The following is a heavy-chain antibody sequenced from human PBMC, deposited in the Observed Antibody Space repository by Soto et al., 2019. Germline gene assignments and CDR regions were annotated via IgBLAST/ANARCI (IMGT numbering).Heavy chain of an antibody. D-gene: IGHD3-10*01. V-gene: IGHV1-18*01. J-gene: IGHJ6*02. CDR1: GYTFTSYG. Sequence: QVQRVQSGAEVKKPGASVKVSCKASGYTFTSYGISWVRQAPGQGLEWMGWISAYNGNTNYAQKLQGRVTMTTDTSTSTAYMELRSLRSDDTAVYYCARDRPDGSGSYWSYYYYYGMDVWGQGTTVTVSS. CDR3: ARDRPDGSGSYWSYYYYYGMDV. CDR2: ISAYNGNT.